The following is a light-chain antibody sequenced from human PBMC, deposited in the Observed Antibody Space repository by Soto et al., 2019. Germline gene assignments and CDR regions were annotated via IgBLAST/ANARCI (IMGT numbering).Light chain of an antibody. CDR2: DVS. CDR3: CSYAGSYTYV. J-gene: IGLJ1*01. Sequence: ALTQPRSVSGSPGQSVTISCTGTSSDVGGYNYVSWYQQHPGKAPKLMIYDVSRRPSGVPDRFSGSKSGNTASLTISGLQAEDEADYYCCSYAGSYTYVFATGTKVTVL. V-gene: IGLV2-11*01. CDR1: SSDVGGYNY.